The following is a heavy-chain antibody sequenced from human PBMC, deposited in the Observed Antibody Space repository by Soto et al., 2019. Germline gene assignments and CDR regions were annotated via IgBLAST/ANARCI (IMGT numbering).Heavy chain of an antibody. CDR1: GGSISSYY. CDR2: IYHSVST. V-gene: IGHV4-59*12. D-gene: IGHD6-13*01. Sequence: PSGTLSLTCTVSGGSISSYYWSWIRQPPGKGLEWIGYIYHSVSTNYNPSLKGRVTISMDTSKNQFSLRLTSVTAADTAVYYCARDTSSTSLRAEYFQFWGQCTQVTVSS. J-gene: IGHJ1*01. CDR3: ARDTSSTSLRAEYFQF.